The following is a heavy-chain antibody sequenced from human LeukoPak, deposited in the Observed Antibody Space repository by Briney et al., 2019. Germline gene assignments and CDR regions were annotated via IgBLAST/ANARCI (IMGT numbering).Heavy chain of an antibody. D-gene: IGHD1-26*01. V-gene: IGHV1-18*01. CDR2: ISAYNGNT. Sequence: ASVKVSCKTSGYSFTQSGITWVRQAPGQGLEWMGWISAYNGNTNLAQKFQGRVTMTIDTATSTVYMEVRSLRSDDTAVYYCARTGIVGAEWGQGTLVTVSS. CDR1: GYSFTQSG. J-gene: IGHJ4*02. CDR3: ARTGIVGAE.